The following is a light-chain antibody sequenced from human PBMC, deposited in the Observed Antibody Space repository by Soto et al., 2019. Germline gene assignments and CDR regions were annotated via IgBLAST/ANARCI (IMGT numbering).Light chain of an antibody. CDR2: DAS. CDR3: QQRSDWLLT. CDR1: QSVSSY. Sequence: EIVLTQSPATLSLSPGERATLSCRASQSVSSYLAWYQQKPGQAHRLLIYDASNRATGIQARFSGSGSGTDFTLTIRSLEPEDFAVYYCQQRSDWLLTFGGGTKVDIK. V-gene: IGKV3-11*01. J-gene: IGKJ4*01.